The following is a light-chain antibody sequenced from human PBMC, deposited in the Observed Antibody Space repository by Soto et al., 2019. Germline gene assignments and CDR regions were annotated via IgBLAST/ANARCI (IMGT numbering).Light chain of an antibody. CDR2: DVS. V-gene: IGLV2-11*01. Sequence: QSVLTQPRSVSGSPGQSVTISCTGTSSDVGGNNYVSWYQQHPGKAPKLLISDVSKLPSGVPDRFSGSKSGNTASLTISGLQAEEEADYYCCSYAGSYPGGVFGGGTKVTVL. CDR1: SSDVGGNNY. J-gene: IGLJ2*01. CDR3: CSYAGSYPGGV.